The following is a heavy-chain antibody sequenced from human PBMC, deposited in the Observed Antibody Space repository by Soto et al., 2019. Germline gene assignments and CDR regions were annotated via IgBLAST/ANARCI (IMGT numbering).Heavy chain of an antibody. CDR1: GGSFSGYY. J-gene: IGHJ6*02. CDR3: SRGRITMVRGVIMVFGMDV. Sequence: SETLSLTCAVYGGSFSGYYWSWIRQPPGKGQERIGEINHSGSTNYNPSLKSRVTISVDTSKNQFSLKLSSVTAADTAVYYCSRGRITMVRGVIMVFGMDVWGQGTTVTVSS. D-gene: IGHD3-10*01. CDR2: INHSGST. V-gene: IGHV4-34*01.